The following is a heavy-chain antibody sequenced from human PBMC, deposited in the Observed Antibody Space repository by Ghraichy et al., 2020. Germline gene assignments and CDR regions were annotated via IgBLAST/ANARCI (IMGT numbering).Heavy chain of an antibody. D-gene: IGHD3-3*01. Sequence: GGSLRLSCAASGFTVSSNYMSWVRQAPGKGLEWVSVIYSGGSTYYADSVKGRFTISRDNSKNTLYLQMNSLRAEDTAVYYCAREFRNDFWSGYADIYFQHWGQGTLVTVSS. CDR3: AREFRNDFWSGYADIYFQH. CDR2: IYSGGST. V-gene: IGHV3-53*01. J-gene: IGHJ1*01. CDR1: GFTVSSNY.